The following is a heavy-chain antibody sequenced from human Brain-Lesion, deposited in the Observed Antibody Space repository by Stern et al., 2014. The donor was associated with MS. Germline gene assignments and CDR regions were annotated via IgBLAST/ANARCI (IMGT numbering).Heavy chain of an antibody. V-gene: IGHV3-74*01. Sequence: EVQLMESGGGLVKPGGSLRLSCAASGFTFSNSWMHWVRHAQGTGLVWVSRVNNDGRRTSYADSVKGRFTMSRDNAKNTLYLQMNSLRVEDTAIYYCARGERWFDSWGQGTLVTVSS. CDR1: GFTFSNSW. J-gene: IGHJ5*01. CDR3: ARGERWFDS. CDR2: VNNDGRRT.